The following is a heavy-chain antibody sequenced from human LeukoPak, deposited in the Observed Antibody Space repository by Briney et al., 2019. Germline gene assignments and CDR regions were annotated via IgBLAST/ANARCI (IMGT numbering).Heavy chain of an antibody. J-gene: IGHJ6*02. CDR3: ARLRGYIVVVPAANYGMDD. D-gene: IGHD2-2*01. V-gene: IGHV3-48*02. Sequence: SGGSLRLSCAASGFTFSSYSMNWVRQAPGKGLEWVSYISSSSSTIYYADSVKGRFTISRDNAKNSLYLQMNSLRDEDTAVYYCARLRGYIVVVPAANYGMDDWGQGTTVTVSS. CDR1: GFTFSSYS. CDR2: ISSSSSTI.